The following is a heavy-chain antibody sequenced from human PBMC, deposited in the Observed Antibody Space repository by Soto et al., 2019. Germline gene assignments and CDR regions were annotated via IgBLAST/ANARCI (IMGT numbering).Heavy chain of an antibody. CDR3: VSQRTTVPTQAYVDY. D-gene: IGHD4-17*01. Sequence: SETLSFTCTVAGGSVTNSRYYSAWIRQSPGKGLEWIGSVYYRGRSYSKSSVKSRVTISVDTSKTRYSLSLNSVTASDTAVYFCVSQRTTVPTQAYVDYWGPGALVT. CDR1: GGSVTNSRYY. CDR2: VYYRGRS. J-gene: IGHJ4*02. V-gene: IGHV4-39*01.